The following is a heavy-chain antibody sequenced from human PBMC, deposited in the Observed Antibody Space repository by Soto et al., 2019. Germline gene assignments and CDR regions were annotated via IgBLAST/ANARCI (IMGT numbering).Heavy chain of an antibody. CDR3: TTYCSSTSCQSYPHYYYYYYMDV. J-gene: IGHJ6*03. V-gene: IGHV3-15*01. D-gene: IGHD2-2*01. Sequence: GGSLRLSCAASGFTFSNAWMSWVRQAPGKGLEWVGRIKSKTDGGTTDYAAPVKGRFTISRDDSKNTLYLQMNSLKTEDTAVYYCTTYCSSTSCQSYPHYYYYYYMDVWGKGTTVTVSS. CDR2: IKSKTDGGTT. CDR1: GFTFSNAW.